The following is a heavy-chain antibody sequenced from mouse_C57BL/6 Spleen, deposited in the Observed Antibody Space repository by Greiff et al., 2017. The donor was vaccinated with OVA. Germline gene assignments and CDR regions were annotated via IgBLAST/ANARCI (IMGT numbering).Heavy chain of an antibody. CDR1: GYTFTSYW. V-gene: IGHV1-74*01. CDR3: AIGFYDGYPYYYAMDY. D-gene: IGHD2-3*01. CDR2: IHPSDSDT. J-gene: IGHJ4*01. Sequence: QVQLKQPGAELVKPGASVKVSCKASGYTFTSYWMHWVKQRPGQGLEWIGRIHPSDSDTNYNQKFKGKATLTVDKSSSTAYMQLSSLTSEDSAVYYCAIGFYDGYPYYYAMDYWGQGTSVTVSS.